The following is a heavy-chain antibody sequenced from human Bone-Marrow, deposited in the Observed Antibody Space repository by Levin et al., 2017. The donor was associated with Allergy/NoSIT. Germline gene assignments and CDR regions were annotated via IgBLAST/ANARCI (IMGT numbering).Heavy chain of an antibody. V-gene: IGHV3-30*18. CDR1: GFIFRDYG. CDR3: AKVRLSVGGIIAHPLDC. D-gene: IGHD6-19*01. CDR2: VSLDGRNE. Sequence: PGGSLRLSCAASGFIFRDYGMHWVRQAPGKGLEWVAVVSLDGRNEHYADSVKGRFTISRDNSNNTLYLLMNSLRADDTAVYYCAKVRLSVGGIIAHPLDCWGQGALVTVSS. J-gene: IGHJ4*02.